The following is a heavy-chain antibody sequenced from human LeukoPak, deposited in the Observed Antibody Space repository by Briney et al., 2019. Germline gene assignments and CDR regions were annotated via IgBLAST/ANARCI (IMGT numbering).Heavy chain of an antibody. CDR1: GGSFSGYY. Sequence: PSETLSLTCAVYGGSFSGYYWSWIRQPPGKGLEWIGEISHSGSTNYNPSLKSRVTTSVDTSKNQFSLKLSSVTAADTAVYYCARSFTPSFDYWGQGTLVTVSS. J-gene: IGHJ4*02. CDR3: ARSFTPSFDY. CDR2: ISHSGST. V-gene: IGHV4-34*01.